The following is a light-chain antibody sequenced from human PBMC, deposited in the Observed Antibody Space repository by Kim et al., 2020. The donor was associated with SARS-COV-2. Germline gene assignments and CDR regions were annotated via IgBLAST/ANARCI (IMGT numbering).Light chain of an antibody. Sequence: SVTPPCTLTSGHSNYAIAWHQQQPEKGPRYLMKLNSDGSHSKGDGIPDRFSGSSSGAEHYLTISSLQSEDEAVYYCQTWGTGIRVFGGGTQLTVL. CDR1: SGHSNYA. V-gene: IGLV4-69*02. CDR3: QTWGTGIRV. J-gene: IGLJ3*02. CDR2: LNSDGSH.